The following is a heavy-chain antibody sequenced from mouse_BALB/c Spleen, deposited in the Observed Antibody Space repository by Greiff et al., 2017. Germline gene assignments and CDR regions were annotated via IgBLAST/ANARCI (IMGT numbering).Heavy chain of an antibody. CDR3: ARGALYYYGSRDV. CDR1: GFTFSSYG. V-gene: IGHV5-6-3*01. J-gene: IGHJ1*01. CDR2: INSNGGST. Sequence: DVLLVEPGGGLVQPGGSLKLSCAASGFTFSSYGMSWVRQTPDKRLELVATINSNGGSTYYPDSVKGRFTISRDNAKNTLYLQMSSLKSEDTAMYYCARGALYYYGSRDVWGAGTTVTVSS. D-gene: IGHD1-1*01.